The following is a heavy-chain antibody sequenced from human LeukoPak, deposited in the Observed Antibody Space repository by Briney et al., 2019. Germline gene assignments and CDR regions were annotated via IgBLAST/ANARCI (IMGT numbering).Heavy chain of an antibody. J-gene: IGHJ4*02. CDR3: AKGQELDDGVFDS. CDR2: IRSNGDTA. Sequence: KPGGSLRLSCAASGFTVSNNYMSWVRQAPGKGLEWVSTIRSNGDTAYNADSVRGRFAISRDNSKNALFLQMNSLRVEDTAIYYCAKGQELDDGVFDSWGQGTLVTVPS. CDR1: GFTVSNNY. D-gene: IGHD1-1*01. V-gene: IGHV3-23*01.